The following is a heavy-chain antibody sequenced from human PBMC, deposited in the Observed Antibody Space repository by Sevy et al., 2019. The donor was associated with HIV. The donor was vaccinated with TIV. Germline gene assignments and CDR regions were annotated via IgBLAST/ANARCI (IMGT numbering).Heavy chain of an antibody. CDR3: ARFMVRSHYYYGMDV. Sequence: ASVKVSCKASGYTFTGYYMHWVRQAPGQGLEWMGWINPNSGGTNYAQKFQGRVTMTRDTSISTAYMELSRLRSDDTAVYYCARFMVRSHYYYGMDVWAKGPRSPSP. D-gene: IGHD3-10*01. CDR2: INPNSGGT. J-gene: IGHJ6*02. V-gene: IGHV1-2*02. CDR1: GYTFTGYY.